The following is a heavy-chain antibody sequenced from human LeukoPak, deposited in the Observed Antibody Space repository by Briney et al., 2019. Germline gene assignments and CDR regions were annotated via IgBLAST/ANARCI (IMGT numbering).Heavy chain of an antibody. J-gene: IGHJ4*02. CDR2: MNPNSGDT. Sequence: GTSVKVSCKASGYTFTDYDINWVRQATGQGLEWMGWMNPNSGDTGYAQNFQGRVTITRNTSISTAYMELSSLRSEDTAVYYCARPSWNDDYWGQGTLVTVS. D-gene: IGHD1-1*01. CDR1: GYTFTDYD. V-gene: IGHV1-8*03. CDR3: ARPSWNDDY.